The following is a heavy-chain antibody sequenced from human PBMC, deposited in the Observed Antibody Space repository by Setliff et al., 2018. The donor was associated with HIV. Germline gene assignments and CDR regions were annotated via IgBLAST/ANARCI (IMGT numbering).Heavy chain of an antibody. J-gene: IGHJ4*02. D-gene: IGHD4-17*01. CDR2: ISRDGNTI. V-gene: IGHV3-11*01. CDR1: GFTFSDYY. Sequence: GSLRLSCAASGFTFSDYYMSWLRQAPGKGLEWVSYISRDGNTIYYADSVKGRFTISRDNAKNSLYLQLNSLRVEDTAVYYCARDPAYGAIDYWGQGTLVTVSS. CDR3: ARDPAYGAIDY.